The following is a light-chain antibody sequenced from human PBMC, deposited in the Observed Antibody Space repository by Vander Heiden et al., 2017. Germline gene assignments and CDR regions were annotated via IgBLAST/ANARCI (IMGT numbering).Light chain of an antibody. V-gene: IGLV3-1*01. J-gene: IGLJ2*01. CDR2: KDN. Sequence: SYELTQAPSVSVSPGQTASITCSGDKLGDKYACWYQQKPGQSPVLVIYKDNKRPSGIPERFSGSNSGNTATLTISGTQAMDEADYYCQAWDSSTAVFGGGTKLTVL. CDR1: KLGDKY. CDR3: QAWDSSTAV.